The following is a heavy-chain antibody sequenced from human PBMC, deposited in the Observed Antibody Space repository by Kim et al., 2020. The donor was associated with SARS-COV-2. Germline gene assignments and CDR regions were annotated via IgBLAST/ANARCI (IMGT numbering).Heavy chain of an antibody. J-gene: IGHJ6*02. Sequence: VKGRFTLTRDKSKNTLYLHMNSLGAEDTAVYYCASTLNGSPGYYYYGMDVWGQGTTVTVSS. V-gene: IGHV3-53*01. D-gene: IGHD1-26*01. CDR3: ASTLNGSPGYYYYGMDV.